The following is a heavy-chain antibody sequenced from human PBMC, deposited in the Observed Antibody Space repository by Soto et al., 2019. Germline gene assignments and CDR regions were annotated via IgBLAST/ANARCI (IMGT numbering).Heavy chain of an antibody. J-gene: IGHJ1*01. CDR2: IYYSGST. Sequence: QLQLQESGPGLVKPSETLSLTCTVSGGSISSSSYYWGWIRQPPGKGLEWIGSIYYSGSTYYNPSLKSRVTISVDTSKNQFSLKLSSVTAADTAVYYCARQGYYDSSGLALFQHWGQGTLVTVSS. D-gene: IGHD3-22*01. CDR1: GGSISSSSYY. CDR3: ARQGYYDSSGLALFQH. V-gene: IGHV4-39*01.